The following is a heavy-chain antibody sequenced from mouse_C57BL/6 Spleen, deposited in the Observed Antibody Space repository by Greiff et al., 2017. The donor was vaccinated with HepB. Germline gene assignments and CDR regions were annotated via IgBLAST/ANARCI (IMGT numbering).Heavy chain of an antibody. D-gene: IGHD1-1*01. CDR3: ARSHYYGSSYAMDY. CDR1: GYAFSSYW. Sequence: QVQLQQSGAELVKPGASVKISCKASGYAFSSYWMNWVKQRPGKGLEWIGQIYPGDGDTNYNGKFKGKATLTAAKSSSTAYMQLSSLTSEDSAVYFCARSHYYGSSYAMDYWGQGTSVTVSS. V-gene: IGHV1-80*01. J-gene: IGHJ4*01. CDR2: IYPGDGDT.